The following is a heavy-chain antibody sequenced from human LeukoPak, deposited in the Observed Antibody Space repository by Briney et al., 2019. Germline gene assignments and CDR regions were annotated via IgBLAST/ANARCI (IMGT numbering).Heavy chain of an antibody. V-gene: IGHV4-59*12. J-gene: IGHJ6*02. CDR2: IYSSGST. D-gene: IGHD6-19*01. Sequence: PSETLSLTCTVSGASMSSYYWTWIRQPPGKGLEWIGYIYSSGSTNSNPSLKSRVAISVDTSKNQFSLKLSSVTAAHTAVYYCTSEAGTGAMDVWGQGTTVTVSS. CDR3: TSEAGTGAMDV. CDR1: GASMSSYY.